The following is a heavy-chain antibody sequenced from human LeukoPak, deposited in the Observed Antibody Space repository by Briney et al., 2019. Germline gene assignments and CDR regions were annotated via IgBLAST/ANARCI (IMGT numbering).Heavy chain of an antibody. J-gene: IGHJ4*02. CDR1: GFSFSTYW. CDR3: ASDRAFSQFDY. CDR2: IKEDGSRA. Sequence: PGGSLRLSCGASGFSFSTYWMDWVRQAPGKGLEWVASIKEDGSRADYVDSVRGRFTVSRDNTKNSLFLQMNRLRVDDTAVYYCASDRAFSQFDYWGQGTLVTVSS. D-gene: IGHD3-10*01. V-gene: IGHV3-7*01.